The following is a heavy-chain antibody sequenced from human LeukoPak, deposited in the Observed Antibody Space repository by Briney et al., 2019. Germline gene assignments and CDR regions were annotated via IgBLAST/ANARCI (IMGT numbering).Heavy chain of an antibody. D-gene: IGHD3-10*01. CDR3: ARDDYRGVTNYDP. J-gene: IGHJ5*02. CDR2: ISYTGST. CDR1: GGSISPYF. V-gene: IGHV4-59*01. Sequence: SETLSLTCTVSGGSISPYFWSWFRQPPGKGLEWIGYISYTGSTIYSPSLKSRVTISVDTSKNQFSLQLTSVTAADTAVYYCARDDYRGVTNYDPWGQGTLVTVSS.